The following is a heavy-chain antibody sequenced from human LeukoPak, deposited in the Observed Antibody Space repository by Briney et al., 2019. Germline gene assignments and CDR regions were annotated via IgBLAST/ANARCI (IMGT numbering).Heavy chain of an antibody. D-gene: IGHD4-17*01. J-gene: IGHJ6*02. CDR2: IYYSGST. V-gene: IGHV4-31*03. CDR1: GGSISSSSYY. Sequence: SETLSLTCTVSGGSISSSSYYWGWIRQPPGKGLEWIGYIYYSGSTYYNPSLKSRVTISVDTSKNQFSLKLSSVTAADTAVYYCATFITVTSSSAYYYYGMDVWGQGTTVTVSS. CDR3: ATFITVTSSSAYYYYGMDV.